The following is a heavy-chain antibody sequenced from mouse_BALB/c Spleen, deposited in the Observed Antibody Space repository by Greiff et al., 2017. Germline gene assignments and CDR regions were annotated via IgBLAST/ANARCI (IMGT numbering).Heavy chain of an antibody. CDR1: GYTFSSFW. V-gene: IGHV1-9*01. CDR3: TSGTWFAY. D-gene: IGHD4-1*01. Sequence: VQLQQSGAELMKPGASVKISCKATGYTFSSFWIEWVKQRPGHGLEWIGEILPGSGSTNYNEKFKGKATFTADTSSSTAYMQLSSLTSEDSAVYYCTSGTWFAYWGQGTLVTVSA. J-gene: IGHJ3*01. CDR2: ILPGSGST.